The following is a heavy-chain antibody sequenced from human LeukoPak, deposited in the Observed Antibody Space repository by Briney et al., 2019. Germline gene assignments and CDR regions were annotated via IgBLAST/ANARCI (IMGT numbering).Heavy chain of an antibody. CDR3: ARDLAVHGQKTGYFDY. CDR2: ISAYNGNT. CDR1: GYTFTSYG. D-gene: IGHD1-1*01. J-gene: IGHJ4*02. Sequence: ASVKVSCKASGYTFTSYGISWVRQAPGQGLEWMGWISAYNGNTNYAQKLQGRVTMTTDTSTSTAYMELRSLRSDDTAVYYCARDLAVHGQKTGYFDYWGQGTLVTVSS. V-gene: IGHV1-18*01.